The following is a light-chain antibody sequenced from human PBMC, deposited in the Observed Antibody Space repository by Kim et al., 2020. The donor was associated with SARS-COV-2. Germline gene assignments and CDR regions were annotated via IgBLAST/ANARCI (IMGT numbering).Light chain of an antibody. CDR1: SSAVGGYNY. J-gene: IGLJ2*01. CDR2: DVT. Sequence: ITLSGTAPSSAVGGYNYVSWYQQHPGKAPKLVIYDVTNRPSGVSNRFSGSKSGNTASLTISALQAEDEADYYCTSYTSSNTLHVVFGGGTQLTVL. V-gene: IGLV2-14*04. CDR3: TSYTSSNTLHVV.